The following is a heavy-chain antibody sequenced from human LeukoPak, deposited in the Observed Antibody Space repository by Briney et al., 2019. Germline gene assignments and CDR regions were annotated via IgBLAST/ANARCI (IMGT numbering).Heavy chain of an antibody. Sequence: GGSLRLSCAASGFTFSSYAMHWVRQAPGKGLEWVAVISYDRSNKYYADSVKGRFTISRDNSKNTLYLQMNSLRAEDTAVYYCARDTVVVAASLDYWGQGTLVTVSS. D-gene: IGHD2-15*01. CDR1: GFTFSSYA. CDR3: ARDTVVVAASLDY. CDR2: ISYDRSNK. V-gene: IGHV3-30-3*01. J-gene: IGHJ4*02.